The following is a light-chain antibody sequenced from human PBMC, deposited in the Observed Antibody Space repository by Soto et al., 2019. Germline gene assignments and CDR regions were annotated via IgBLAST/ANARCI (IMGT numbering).Light chain of an antibody. J-gene: IGKJ2*01. Sequence: EIVLTQSPGTLSSSPGERATLSCRASQSITSTYLVWYQQKPGHAPRLLIYGASSRATGIPDRFSGSGSGTDFTLTISRLEPEDFAVYYCQQYGSSPLFTFGQGTKLEIK. V-gene: IGKV3-20*01. CDR3: QQYGSSPLFT. CDR2: GAS. CDR1: QSITSTY.